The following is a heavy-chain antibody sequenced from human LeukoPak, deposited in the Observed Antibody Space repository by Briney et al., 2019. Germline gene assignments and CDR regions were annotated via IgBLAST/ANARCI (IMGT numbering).Heavy chain of an antibody. J-gene: IGHJ4*01. D-gene: IGHD2-21*01. CDR1: GKSLTGYY. Sequence: GASVKVSCKASGKSLTGYYVHWVRQAPGQGLEWIGWMNPNSGGTNYAEKFQGRVTMTRDTSINTAYMELSRLRSDDTAVYYCARDPPKSDIPVDCWGQGTLVTVSS. V-gene: IGHV1-2*02. CDR2: MNPNSGGT. CDR3: ARDPPKSDIPVDC.